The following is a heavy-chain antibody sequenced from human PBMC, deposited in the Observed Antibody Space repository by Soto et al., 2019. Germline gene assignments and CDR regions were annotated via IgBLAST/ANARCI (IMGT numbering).Heavy chain of an antibody. CDR1: GYPFNTYG. CDR2: ISAYDGKT. J-gene: IGHJ5*02. Sequence: ASVKVSCKTSGYPFNTYGINWVRQAPGQGLELMGWISAYDGKTMYAEKFQGRVTMTTDTSTSTAYMELRSLRSDDTAIYYCARPPHGFWTVSCFAPGAQGPPAPVSS. D-gene: IGHD3-3*01. V-gene: IGHV1-18*01. CDR3: ARPPHGFWTVSCFAP.